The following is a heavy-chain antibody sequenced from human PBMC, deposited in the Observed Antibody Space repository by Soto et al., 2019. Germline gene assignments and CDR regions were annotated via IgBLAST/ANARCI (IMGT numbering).Heavy chain of an antibody. Sequence: KPSETLSLTCSVSGGSVRSGSYYWTWIRQPPGKGLEWIGYIYQSGTSKYNASLKSRVTISIDASKNQFFLKLNSVTAADTAVYYCARERSARQDXWGQGTLVTVSX. CDR3: ARERSARQDX. V-gene: IGHV4-61*01. D-gene: IGHD6-19*01. CDR2: IYQSGTS. J-gene: IGHJ5*02. CDR1: GGSVRSGSYY.